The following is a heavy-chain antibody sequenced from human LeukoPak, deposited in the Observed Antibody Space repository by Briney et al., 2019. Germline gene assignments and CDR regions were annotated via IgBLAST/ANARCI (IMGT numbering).Heavy chain of an antibody. Sequence: RASVKVSCKASGHTFTDYYIHWVRQAPGQGLGWMGRINPNSGATNSAQKFQGRVTMTRDTSISTAYMELSRLRSDDTAVYYCASFYYDSRGYYRADYWGQGTLVTVSS. J-gene: IGHJ4*02. D-gene: IGHD3-22*01. CDR1: GHTFTDYY. CDR3: ASFYYDSRGYYRADY. V-gene: IGHV1-2*06. CDR2: INPNSGAT.